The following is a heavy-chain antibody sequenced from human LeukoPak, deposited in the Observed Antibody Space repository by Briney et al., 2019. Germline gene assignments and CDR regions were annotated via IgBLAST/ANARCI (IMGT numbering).Heavy chain of an antibody. CDR1: GGSISSSSYY. J-gene: IGHJ5*02. V-gene: IGHV4-39*07. CDR3: ARGIAAAGGWFDP. CDR2: IYYSGST. Sequence: SETLSLTCTVSGGSISSSSYYWGWIRQPPGKGLEWIGSIYYSGSTYYNPSLKSRVTISVDTSKNQFSLKLSSVTAADTAVYYCARGIAAAGGWFDPWGQGTLVTVSS. D-gene: IGHD6-13*01.